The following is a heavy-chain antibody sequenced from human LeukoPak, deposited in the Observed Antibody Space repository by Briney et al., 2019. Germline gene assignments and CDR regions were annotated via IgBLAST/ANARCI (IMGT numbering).Heavy chain of an antibody. CDR3: ARGGDSSGWYVGNYYYDMDV. V-gene: IGHV3-7*01. CDR2: IKQDGSEK. J-gene: IGHJ6*02. Sequence: GGSLRLSCAASGFTFSSYWMSWVRQAPGKGLEWVANIKQDGSEKYYVDSVKGRFTISRDNAKNSLYLQMNSLRAEDTAVYYCARGGDSSGWYVGNYYYDMDVWGQGTTVTVSS. CDR1: GFTFSSYW. D-gene: IGHD6-19*01.